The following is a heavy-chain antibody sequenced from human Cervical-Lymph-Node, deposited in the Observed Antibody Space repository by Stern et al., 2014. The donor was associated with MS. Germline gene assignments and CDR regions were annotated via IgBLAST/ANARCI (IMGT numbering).Heavy chain of an antibody. Sequence: VQLVQSGGGLVKPGGSLRLSCAASGFTFSSYSMNWVRQAPGKGLEWVASISSGGGYIYYADSLQGRFTISRDNAKNSLYLQMNSLRAEDTAVYYCARGRGGNYRYYFDYWGQGTLVTVSS. CDR2: ISSGGGYI. J-gene: IGHJ4*02. CDR3: ARGRGGNYRYYFDY. D-gene: IGHD4-23*01. V-gene: IGHV3-21*01. CDR1: GFTFSSYS.